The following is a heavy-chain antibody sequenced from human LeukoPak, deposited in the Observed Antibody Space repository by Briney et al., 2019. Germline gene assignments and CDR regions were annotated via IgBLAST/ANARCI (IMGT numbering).Heavy chain of an antibody. Sequence: SQTLSLTCTVSGGSISSGSYYWSWIRQPAGKGLEWIGRIYTSGSTNYNPSLKSRVTMSVDTSKNQFSLKLSSVTAADTAVYYCARDSPYNWNDVNYFDYWGQGTLVTVSS. CDR1: GGSISSGSYY. D-gene: IGHD1-20*01. V-gene: IGHV4-61*02. CDR3: ARDSPYNWNDVNYFDY. J-gene: IGHJ4*02. CDR2: IYTSGST.